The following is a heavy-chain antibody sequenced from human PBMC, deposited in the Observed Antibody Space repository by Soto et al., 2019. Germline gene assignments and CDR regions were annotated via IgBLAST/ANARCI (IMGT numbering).Heavy chain of an antibody. CDR3: ARTYGSGSYFLPFEY. D-gene: IGHD3-10*01. Sequence: QVQLVQSGAEVKKPGASVKVSCKASGYMFNTYGITWVRQAPGQGLEWMGGISAYNGNIYYAQNLQGRVTMTIDTSTSTAYMELRSLRSDDTAVYYCARTYGSGSYFLPFEYWGQGTLVSVSS. CDR2: ISAYNGNI. J-gene: IGHJ4*02. CDR1: GYMFNTYG. V-gene: IGHV1-18*01.